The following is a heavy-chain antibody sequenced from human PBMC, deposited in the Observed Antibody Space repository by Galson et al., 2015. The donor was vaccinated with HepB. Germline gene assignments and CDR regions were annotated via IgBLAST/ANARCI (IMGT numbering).Heavy chain of an antibody. J-gene: IGHJ6*03. Sequence: SVKVSCKASGGTFSSYAISWVRQAPGQGLEWMGGIIPILGIANYAQKFQGRVTITADKSTSTAYMELSSLRSEDTAVYYCARGVVGDIVVVPAAIVPHYYMDVWGKGTTVTVSS. CDR1: GGTFSSYA. CDR2: IIPILGIA. D-gene: IGHD2-2*01. CDR3: ARGVVGDIVVVPAAIVPHYYMDV. V-gene: IGHV1-69*10.